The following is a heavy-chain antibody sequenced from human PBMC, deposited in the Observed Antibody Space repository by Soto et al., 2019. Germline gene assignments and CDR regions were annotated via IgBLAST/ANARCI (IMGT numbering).Heavy chain of an antibody. CDR2: IKQDGSEK. CDR3: ARDNLYYDILTGYYLPNN. J-gene: IGHJ4*02. D-gene: IGHD3-9*01. CDR1: GFTFSSYW. Sequence: ESGGGLVQPGGSLRLSCAASGFTFSSYWMSWVRQAPGKGLEWVANIKQDGSEKYYVDSVKGRFTISRDNAKNSLYLQMNSLRAEDTAVYYCARDNLYYDILTGYYLPNNWGQGTLVTVSS. V-gene: IGHV3-7*05.